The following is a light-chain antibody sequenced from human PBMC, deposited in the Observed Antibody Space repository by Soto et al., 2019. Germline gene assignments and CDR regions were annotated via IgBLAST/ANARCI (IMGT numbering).Light chain of an antibody. J-gene: IGKJ1*01. CDR3: QQCNNWPQWT. CDR2: DAS. V-gene: IGKV3-11*01. Sequence: EIVLTQSPATLSLSPGERATLSCRASQSVGTFFAWYQQKPGQAPRLLIYDASNRATGIPPRFSGSGSGTDFTLTTSNLEPEDFAVYYCQQCNNWPQWTFGQGTKVDIK. CDR1: QSVGTF.